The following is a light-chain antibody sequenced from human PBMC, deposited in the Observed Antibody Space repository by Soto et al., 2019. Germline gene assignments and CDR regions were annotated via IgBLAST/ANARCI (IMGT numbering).Light chain of an antibody. CDR2: EDN. CDR3: QSFDSNNHWV. CDR1: SGNIASKY. Sequence: NFMLTQPHSVSESPGKTVTISCTRSSGNIASKYVQWYQQRPGSAPATVIYEDNQRLSGVPDRFSGSIDSSSNTASLTISGLTTEDEADYYCQSFDSNNHWVFGGGPKLTVL. V-gene: IGLV6-57*04. J-gene: IGLJ3*02.